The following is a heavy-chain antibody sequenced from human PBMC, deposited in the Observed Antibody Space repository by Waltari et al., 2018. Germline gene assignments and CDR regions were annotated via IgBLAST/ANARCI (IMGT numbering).Heavy chain of an antibody. D-gene: IGHD2-8*01. Sequence: QVQLQQWGAGLLKPSETLSLTCAVYGGSFSGYYWSWIRQPPGKGLEWIGEINHSGSNHLNPAPKGRVNLTVDTAKNQFFLKRSPGTAADTAVYYCARAVYATKMDGRGQGNTVNVSS. CDR2: INHSGSN. V-gene: IGHV4-34*01. J-gene: IGHJ6*02. CDR3: ARAVYATKMDG. CDR1: GGSFSGYY.